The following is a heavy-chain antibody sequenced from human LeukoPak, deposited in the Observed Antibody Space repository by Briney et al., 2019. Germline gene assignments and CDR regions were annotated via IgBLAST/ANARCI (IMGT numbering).Heavy chain of an antibody. Sequence: GGSLRLSCAASGFTFTSYSMNWVRQAPGKGLEWVSSISSSSSYIYYADSVKGRFTISRDNAKNSLYLQMNSLRAEDTAVYYCARTYGSGPRDDYWGQGTLVTVSS. CDR2: ISSSSSYI. CDR3: ARTYGSGPRDDY. J-gene: IGHJ4*02. CDR1: GFTFTSYS. V-gene: IGHV3-21*01. D-gene: IGHD3-10*01.